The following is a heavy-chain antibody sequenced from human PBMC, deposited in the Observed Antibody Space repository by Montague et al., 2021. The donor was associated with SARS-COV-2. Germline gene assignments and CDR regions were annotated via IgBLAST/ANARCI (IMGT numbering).Heavy chain of an antibody. CDR3: ARGGGNSADYYNYTMDV. Sequence: SETLSLTCTVYGGSISRYSWTWIRQHPGKGLEWIGYIYYSGSTYYNPSLKSRVTISVDTSKNQFSLKLSSVSVADTAVYYCARGGGNSADYYNYTMDVWGQGTTVTVFS. V-gene: IGHV4-59*06. CDR2: IYYSGST. CDR1: GGSISRYS. J-gene: IGHJ6*02. D-gene: IGHD4-23*01.